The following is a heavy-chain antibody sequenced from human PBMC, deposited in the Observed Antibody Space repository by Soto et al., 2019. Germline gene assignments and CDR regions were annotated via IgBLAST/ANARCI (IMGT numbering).Heavy chain of an antibody. CDR1: GASISSGDYY. V-gene: IGHV4-30-4*01. CDR3: ARDIGGVGRWSYYGMDV. J-gene: IGHJ6*02. CDR2: IYYSGST. D-gene: IGHD1-26*01. Sequence: LSLTCTVSGASISSGDYYWSWIRQPPGKGLEWIGYIYYSGSTYYNPSLKSRVTISVDTSKNQFSLKLSSVTAADTAVYYCARDIGGVGRWSYYGMDVWGQGTTVTVSS.